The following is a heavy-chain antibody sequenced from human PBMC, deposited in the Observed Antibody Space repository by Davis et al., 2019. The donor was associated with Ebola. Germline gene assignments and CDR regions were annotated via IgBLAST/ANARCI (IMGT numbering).Heavy chain of an antibody. CDR3: ARDRRDGYNPLDY. V-gene: IGHV3-7*01. Sequence: GGSLRLSCAASRFTFSTYWMNWVRQAPGKGPEWVANTKQDGSEKYYVDSVKGRFTISRDNAKNSLYLQMNSLRDEDTAVYYCARDRRDGYNPLDYWGQGTLVTVSS. D-gene: IGHD5-24*01. CDR1: RFTFSTYW. CDR2: TKQDGSEK. J-gene: IGHJ4*02.